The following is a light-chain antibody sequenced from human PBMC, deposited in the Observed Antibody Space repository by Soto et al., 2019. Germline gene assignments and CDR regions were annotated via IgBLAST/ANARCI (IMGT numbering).Light chain of an antibody. Sequence: ENVLTQSPGTLSLSPGERATLSCRASQSVDSSYLAWYQQKPGQAPRLLIYGTSTRATGIPDRFSGSVSGTDFTLTINRLEPEDLAVYYCQQYGSSLYTFGQGTKLEIK. V-gene: IGKV3-20*01. CDR2: GTS. CDR3: QQYGSSLYT. CDR1: QSVDSSY. J-gene: IGKJ2*01.